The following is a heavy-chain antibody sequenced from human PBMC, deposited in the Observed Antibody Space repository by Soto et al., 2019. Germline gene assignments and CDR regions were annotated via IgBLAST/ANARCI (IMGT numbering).Heavy chain of an antibody. Sequence: QVQLQESGPGLVKPSETMSLSCTVSGGSISSYYWSWFRQSPGKRMEWIGYVHHSWGSSYNPSLQSRVAISLDTSKSQFSLKVTSGTATETAVYYCARQGFGPLHGLVDVWGQGTTVTVSS. J-gene: IGHJ6*02. V-gene: IGHV4-59*08. D-gene: IGHD3-10*01. CDR2: VHHSWGS. CDR3: ARQGFGPLHGLVDV. CDR1: GGSISSYY.